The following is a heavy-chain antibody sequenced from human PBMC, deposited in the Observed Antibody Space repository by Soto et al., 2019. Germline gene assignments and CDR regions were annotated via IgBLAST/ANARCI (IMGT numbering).Heavy chain of an antibody. V-gene: IGHV2-5*02. J-gene: IGHJ5*02. D-gene: IGHD3-9*01. CDR3: AHLFYDIVAGYYPNWFDP. Sequence: QITLKESGPTLVKPTQTLTLTCTFSGFSLSTSGVGVGWIRQPPGKALEWLALIYWDDDKRYSPSLKSRLTTTKDASKNQVVLIMTNMDPVDTATYYCAHLFYDIVAGYYPNWFDPWGQGTLVTVSS. CDR2: IYWDDDK. CDR1: GFSLSTSGVG.